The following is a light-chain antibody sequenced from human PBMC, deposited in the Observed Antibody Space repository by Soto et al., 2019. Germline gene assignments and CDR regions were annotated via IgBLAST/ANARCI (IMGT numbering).Light chain of an antibody. CDR2: LAS. CDR1: QGISNS. CDR3: QQLIRFPTK. Sequence: IQLTQSPSSLSASVGDRVTITCRASQGISNSLSWYQQKPGKAPKLLMYLASTLQSGVPPRFSGTGSGTNFTLTISSLQPEDFATYYCQQLIRFPTKFGQGTKVEIK. V-gene: IGKV1-9*01. J-gene: IGKJ1*01.